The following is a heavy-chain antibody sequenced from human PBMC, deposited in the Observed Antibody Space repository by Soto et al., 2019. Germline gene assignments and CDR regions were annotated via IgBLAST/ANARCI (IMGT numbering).Heavy chain of an antibody. Sequence: QVQLVQSGAEVKKPGASVKVSCKASGYTFTGYYMHWVRQAPGQGLEWMGWNNPNSGGTNYAQKFQGRVTMTRDTSISTAYMELSRLRSDDTAVYYWARATHIVLMVYGGWFDPWGQGTLVTVSS. J-gene: IGHJ5*02. CDR1: GYTFTGYY. V-gene: IGHV1-2*02. D-gene: IGHD2-8*01. CDR2: NNPNSGGT. CDR3: ARATHIVLMVYGGWFDP.